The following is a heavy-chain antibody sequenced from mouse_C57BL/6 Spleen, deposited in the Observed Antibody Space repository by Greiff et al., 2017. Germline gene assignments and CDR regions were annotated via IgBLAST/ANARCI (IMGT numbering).Heavy chain of an antibody. CDR3: ARQYYYGTSSHEGYFDV. CDR1: GFTFSSYG. V-gene: IGHV5-6*01. Sequence: EVQVVESGGDLVKPGGSLKLSCAASGFTFSSYGMSWVRQTPDKRLEWVATISSGGSYTYYPDSVKGRFTISRDNAKNTLYLQMSSLKSEDTAMYYCARQYYYGTSSHEGYFDVWGTGTTVTVSS. CDR2: ISSGGSYT. J-gene: IGHJ1*03. D-gene: IGHD1-1*01.